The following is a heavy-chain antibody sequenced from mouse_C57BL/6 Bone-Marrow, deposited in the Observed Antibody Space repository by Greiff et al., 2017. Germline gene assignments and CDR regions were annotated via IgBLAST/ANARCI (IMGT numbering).Heavy chain of an antibody. V-gene: IGHV1-52*01. J-gene: IGHJ1*03. CDR1: GYTFTSYW. CDR2: IDPSDSAT. Sequence: QVQLQQPGAELVRPGSSVKLSCKASGYTFTSYWMHWVKQRPIQGLEWIGNIDPSDSATHYNQKFKDKATLTVDKSSSTAYMQLSSLTSEDSAVYYCARIRRLWYFDVWGTGTTVTVSS. CDR3: ARIRRLWYFDV. D-gene: IGHD1-1*01.